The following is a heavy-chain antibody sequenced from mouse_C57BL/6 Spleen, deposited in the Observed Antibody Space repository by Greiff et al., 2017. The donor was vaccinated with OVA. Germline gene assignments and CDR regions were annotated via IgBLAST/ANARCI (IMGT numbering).Heavy chain of an antibody. CDR2: IWSGGST. V-gene: IGHV2-4*01. J-gene: IGHJ4*01. Sequence: VMLVESGPGLVQPSQSLSITCTVSGFSLTSYGVHWVRQPPGKGLEWLGVIWSGGSTDYNAAFISRLSISKDNSKSQVFFKMNSLQADDTAIYYCAKNYYDGYPYYAMDYWGQGTSVTVSS. D-gene: IGHD2-3*01. CDR3: AKNYYDGYPYYAMDY. CDR1: GFSLTSYG.